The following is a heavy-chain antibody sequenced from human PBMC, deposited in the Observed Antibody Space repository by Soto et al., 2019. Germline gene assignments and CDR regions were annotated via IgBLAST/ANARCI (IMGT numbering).Heavy chain of an antibody. CDR2: VYYSGST. CDR3: AREGGRGHFDY. D-gene: IGHD3-10*01. CDR1: GGSVSSGSYY. Sequence: SETLSLTCTVSGGSVSSGSYYWNWIRQPPGKGLEWIGYVYYSGSTNYNPSLKSRVTISVDTSKNQFSLKLSSVTAADTAVYYCAREGGRGHFDYWGQGTLGTVSS. V-gene: IGHV4-61*01. J-gene: IGHJ4*02.